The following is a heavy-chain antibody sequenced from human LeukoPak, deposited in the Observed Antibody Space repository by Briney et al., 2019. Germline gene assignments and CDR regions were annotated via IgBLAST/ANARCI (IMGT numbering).Heavy chain of an antibody. J-gene: IGHJ4*02. D-gene: IGHD2-21*02. V-gene: IGHV4-59*08. CDR3: ARHSAGWRQGYYFDY. Sequence: PSETLSLTCTVSGGSISSYYWSWIRQPPGKGLEGIGYIYYTGSTKYNPSLKSRVTISVDTSKNQFSLRLSSVPAADPAVYYCARHSAGWRQGYYFDYWGQGTLVTVSS. CDR1: GGSISSYY. CDR2: IYYTGST.